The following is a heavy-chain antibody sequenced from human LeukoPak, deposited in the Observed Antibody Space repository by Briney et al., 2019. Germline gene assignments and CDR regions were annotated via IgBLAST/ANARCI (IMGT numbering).Heavy chain of an antibody. D-gene: IGHD2-2*02. Sequence: ASVKVSCKASGGTFSSYAISWVRQVPGQGLEWMGGIIPIFGTANYAQKFQGRITITADKSTSTAYMELSSLRSEDTAVYYCARGGSLDVVPAAIRKTHQFDYWGQGTLVTVSS. V-gene: IGHV1-69*06. CDR3: ARGGSLDVVPAAIRKTHQFDY. CDR1: GGTFSSYA. J-gene: IGHJ4*02. CDR2: IIPIFGTA.